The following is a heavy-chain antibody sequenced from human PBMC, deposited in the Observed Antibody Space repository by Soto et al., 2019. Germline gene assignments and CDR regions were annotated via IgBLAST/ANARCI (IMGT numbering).Heavy chain of an antibody. Sequence: QVQLVESGGGVVQPGRSLRLSCAASGFTFSSYGMHWVRQAPGKGLEWVAVISYDGSNKYYADSVKGQFTISRDNSKNTLYLQMNSLRAEDTAVYYCAKGGDIVVVAASYYFDYWGQGTLVTVSS. D-gene: IGHD2-15*01. CDR2: ISYDGSNK. CDR3: AKGGDIVVVAASYYFDY. CDR1: GFTFSSYG. V-gene: IGHV3-30*18. J-gene: IGHJ4*02.